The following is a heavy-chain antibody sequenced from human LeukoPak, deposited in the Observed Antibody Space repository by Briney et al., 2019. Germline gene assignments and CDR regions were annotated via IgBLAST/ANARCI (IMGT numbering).Heavy chain of an antibody. Sequence: GESLKISCKGSGYSFTSYSIAWVRQVPGKGLEWMGIIYPGDSDSTYSPSFQGQVTISADKSITTAYLQWSSLKASDTAMYYCARRGLGAFDIWGLGTMVTVSS. CDR2: IYPGDSDS. CDR1: GYSFTSYS. V-gene: IGHV5-51*01. J-gene: IGHJ3*02. CDR3: ARRGLGAFDI. D-gene: IGHD7-27*01.